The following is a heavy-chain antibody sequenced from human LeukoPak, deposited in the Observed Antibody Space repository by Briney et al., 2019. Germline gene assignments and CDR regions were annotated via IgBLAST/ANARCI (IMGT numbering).Heavy chain of an antibody. CDR1: GYSISNAYY. Sequence: PSETLPLTCSVSGYSISNAYYWGWIRPPPGKGLEWIGSIYYSGSIFYNPSLKSRVTISIDTSKNHFSLKLSSVTAADTAVYYCARDDTGYSSGWSKDFDYWGQGTLVTVSS. J-gene: IGHJ4*02. CDR3: ARDDTGYSSGWSKDFDY. V-gene: IGHV4-38-2*02. CDR2: IYYSGSI. D-gene: IGHD6-19*01.